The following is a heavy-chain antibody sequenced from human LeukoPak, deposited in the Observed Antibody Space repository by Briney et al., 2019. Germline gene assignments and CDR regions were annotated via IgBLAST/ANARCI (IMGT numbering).Heavy chain of an antibody. CDR3: AKNRGTGSYYDY. CDR2: IKQAGSQK. CDR1: GLTVSSYW. Sequence: GGSLRLSCVASGLTVSSYWMSWVRQPPGKGREWLAIIKQAGSQKYCVASVEGRFPISRATAKNSMYLQVNSLRVDDTAVYYCAKNRGTGSYYDYWGQGTLVTVSS. V-gene: IGHV3-7*01. D-gene: IGHD3-10*01. J-gene: IGHJ4*02.